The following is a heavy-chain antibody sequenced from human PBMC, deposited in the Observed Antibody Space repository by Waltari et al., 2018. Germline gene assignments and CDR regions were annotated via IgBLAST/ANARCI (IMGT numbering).Heavy chain of an antibody. CDR3: ARDGPATFYDYVWGSYRSGDAFDI. J-gene: IGHJ3*02. D-gene: IGHD3-16*02. Sequence: QVQLVQSGAEVKKPGASVKVSCKASGYTFTSYGISWVRQAPGQGLEGMGWISAYNGNTNYAQKLQGRVTMTTDTSTSTAYMELRSLRSDDTAVYYCARDGPATFYDYVWGSYRSGDAFDIWGQGTMVTVSS. V-gene: IGHV1-18*01. CDR2: ISAYNGNT. CDR1: GYTFTSYG.